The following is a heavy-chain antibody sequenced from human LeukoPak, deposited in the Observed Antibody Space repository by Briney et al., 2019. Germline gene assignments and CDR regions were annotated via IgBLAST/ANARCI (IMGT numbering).Heavy chain of an antibody. V-gene: IGHV4-4*02. D-gene: IGHD1-26*01. CDR1: SGSISSDNG. CDR3: AGKVAATYYQE. J-gene: IGHJ1*01. Sequence: PSETLSLTCGVSSGSISSDNGWTWVRQPPGKGLEWIGEIYYSGRTNYNPSLQSRLTISVDKSNNQFSLSLRSVTAADTAVYYCAGKVAATYYQEWGQGTLVTVSS. CDR2: IYYSGRT.